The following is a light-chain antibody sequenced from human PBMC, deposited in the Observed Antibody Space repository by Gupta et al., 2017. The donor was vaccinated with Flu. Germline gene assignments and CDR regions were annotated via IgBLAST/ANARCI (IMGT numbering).Light chain of an antibody. CDR3: SSYRSGSTWV. Sequence: QSALTQPASVSGSPGQSITISCTGTSSDVGAYNYVSWYQQYPGKAPKLMIYEVNNRPSGVSNRFSGSKSGNTASLTISGLQAEDEADYYCSSYRSGSTWVFGGGTKLTV. CDR2: EVN. CDR1: SSDVGAYNY. V-gene: IGLV2-14*01. J-gene: IGLJ3*02.